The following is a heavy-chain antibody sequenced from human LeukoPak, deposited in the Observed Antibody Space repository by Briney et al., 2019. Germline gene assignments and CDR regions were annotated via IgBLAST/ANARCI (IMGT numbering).Heavy chain of an antibody. J-gene: IGHJ3*02. Sequence: GGSLRLSCAASGFTFSSYWMHWVRQAPGKGLVWVSRMNSDGSSTSYADSVKGRFTVSRHNAKNTLYLQMSSLRAEDTAVYYCARDRSAWYRNAFDIWGQGTMVTVSS. CDR1: GFTFSSYW. D-gene: IGHD6-19*01. CDR2: MNSDGSST. CDR3: ARDRSAWYRNAFDI. V-gene: IGHV3-74*01.